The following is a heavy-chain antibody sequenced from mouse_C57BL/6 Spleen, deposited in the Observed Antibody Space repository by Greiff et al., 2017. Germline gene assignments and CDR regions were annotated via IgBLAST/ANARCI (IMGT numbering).Heavy chain of an antibody. CDR1: GFNIKDYY. D-gene: IGHD1-1*01. CDR3: TTPFYYGSSYYAMDY. Sequence: VQLQQSGAELVRPGASVKLSCTASGFNIKDYYMHWVKQRPEQGLEWSGRIDPEDGDTEYAPKVQGKATMTADTSSNTAYLQLSSLTSEDTAVYYCTTPFYYGSSYYAMDYWGQGTSVTVSS. CDR2: IDPEDGDT. J-gene: IGHJ4*01. V-gene: IGHV14-1*01.